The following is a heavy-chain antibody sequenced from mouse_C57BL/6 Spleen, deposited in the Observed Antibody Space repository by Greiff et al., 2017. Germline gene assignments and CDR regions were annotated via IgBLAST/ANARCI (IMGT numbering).Heavy chain of an antibody. D-gene: IGHD3-2*02. J-gene: IGHJ4*01. V-gene: IGHV1-74*01. Sequence: VQLQQPGAELVKPGASVKVSCKASGYTFTSYWMHWVKQRPGQGLEWIGRIHPSDSDTNYNQKFKGKATLTVDKSSSPAYMQLSSLTSEDSAVYYCATDSSGYPYYYAMDYWGQGTSVTVSS. CDR3: ATDSSGYPYYYAMDY. CDR1: GYTFTSYW. CDR2: IHPSDSDT.